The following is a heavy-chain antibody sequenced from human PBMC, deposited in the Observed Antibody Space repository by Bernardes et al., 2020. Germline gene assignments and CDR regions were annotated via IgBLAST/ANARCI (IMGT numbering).Heavy chain of an antibody. CDR3: ARGNLLTGVIPFDV. V-gene: IGHV3-11*01. Sequence: GGSLRLSCTASGFTFSAYYMSWVRQAPGKELEWLSHVRGTGSFIFYADSVRGRFTISRDNAEKSLFLEMNGLTAEDTAMYYCARGNLLTGVIPFDVWGKGIVDTVS. CDR1: GFTFSAYY. CDR2: VRGTGSFI. J-gene: IGHJ4*02. D-gene: IGHD3-9*01.